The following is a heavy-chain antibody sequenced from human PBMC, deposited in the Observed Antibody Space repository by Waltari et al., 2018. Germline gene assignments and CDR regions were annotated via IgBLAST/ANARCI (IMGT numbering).Heavy chain of an antibody. CDR2: IYPGATP. D-gene: IGHD3-10*01. J-gene: IGHJ6*03. CDR1: GGSIISYS. CDR3: ARIYGSGTFIYMDV. V-gene: IGHV4-4*07. Sequence: QVQLQESGPGLVKPSETLSLTCTVSGGSIISYSGSWIRQPAGKGLEWIGRIYPGATPYYNPSLQTRIMMSVDTSQNQFSLKLSSVTAADTAVYYCARIYGSGTFIYMDVWGKGTTVTVSS.